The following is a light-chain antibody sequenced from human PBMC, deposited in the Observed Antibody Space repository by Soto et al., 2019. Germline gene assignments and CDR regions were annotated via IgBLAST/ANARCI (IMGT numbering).Light chain of an antibody. CDR3: QQYGISGT. CDR1: QSVSNNY. Sequence: EIGLTQSPGTLSLTQGERATLSCRASQSVSNNYLAWYQQKPGQAPRLLIYGASNRATGIPDRFSGSGSGTDFTLTFSSLQPDDFAVYYCQQYGISGTSCQGTMADIK. V-gene: IGKV3-20*01. J-gene: IGKJ1*01. CDR2: GAS.